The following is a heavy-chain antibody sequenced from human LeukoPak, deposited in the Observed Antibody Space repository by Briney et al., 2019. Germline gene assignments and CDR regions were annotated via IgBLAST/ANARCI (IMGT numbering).Heavy chain of an antibody. CDR1: GGSISSYY. D-gene: IGHD3-10*01. V-gene: IGHV4-59*08. J-gene: IGHJ4*02. CDR3: ASLQGSYYFDY. CDR2: IYYSGST. Sequence: PSETLSLTCTVSGGSISSYYWSWIRQPPGKGLEWIGYIYYSGSTNYNPSLKSRVTISVDTSKNQFSLKLSSVTAADTAVYYCASLQGSYYFDYWGQGTLVTVSS.